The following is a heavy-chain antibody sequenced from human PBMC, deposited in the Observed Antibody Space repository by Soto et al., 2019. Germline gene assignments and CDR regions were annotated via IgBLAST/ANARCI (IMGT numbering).Heavy chain of an antibody. Sequence: QVQLRESGPGLVKPSQTLSLTCTLSGGSISSGDYYWSWIRQPPGKGLEWIGNTFYTGSTYYNPSLKSRVTISLDTSKNQFSLRLTSVTAADTAVYYCARDRYYGSGTYYNFYYGMDVWGQGTTVTVSS. CDR3: ARDRYYGSGTYYNFYYGMDV. CDR1: GGSISSGDYY. D-gene: IGHD3-10*01. J-gene: IGHJ6*02. V-gene: IGHV4-30-4*01. CDR2: TFYTGST.